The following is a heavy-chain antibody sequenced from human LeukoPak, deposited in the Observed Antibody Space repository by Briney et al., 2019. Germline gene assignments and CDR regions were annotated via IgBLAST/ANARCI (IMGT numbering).Heavy chain of an antibody. D-gene: IGHD3-22*01. CDR2: IYPGDSDT. Sequence: GESLKISCKGSGYSFTSYWIGWVRQMPGKGLEWMGIIYPGDSDTRYSPSFQGQVTISADKSISTAYLQWSSLKASDTAMYYCARQGLDYYDSSGFGRGTFNWFDPWGQGTLVTVSS. J-gene: IGHJ5*02. CDR1: GYSFTSYW. CDR3: ARQGLDYYDSSGFGRGTFNWFDP. V-gene: IGHV5-51*01.